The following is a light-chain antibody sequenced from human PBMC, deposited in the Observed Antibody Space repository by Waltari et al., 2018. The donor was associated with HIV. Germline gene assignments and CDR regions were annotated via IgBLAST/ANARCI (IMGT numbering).Light chain of an antibody. Sequence: SVLTQSPSVSEAPGQRVPISCSGSHSTIGSHAVTWYRQSPGKPPRLLVYHDDLILSGVSDRLSASKSGTSASLAINDLQSEDESLYYCATWDDGLNALLFGGGTKVTVL. CDR1: HSTIGSHA. CDR2: HDD. J-gene: IGLJ2*01. CDR3: ATWDDGLNALL. V-gene: IGLV1-36*01.